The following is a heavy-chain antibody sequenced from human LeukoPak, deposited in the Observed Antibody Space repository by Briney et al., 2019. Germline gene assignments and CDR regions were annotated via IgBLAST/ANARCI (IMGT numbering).Heavy chain of an antibody. V-gene: IGHV1-69*04. Sequence: ASVKVSCKASGGTFSSYAISWVRQAPGQGLEWMGRIIPILGIANYAQKFQGRVTITADESTSTAYMELSSLRSEDTAVYYCARDEVATHYYYYGMDVWGQGTTVTVSS. CDR3: ARDEVATHYYYYGMDV. J-gene: IGHJ6*02. CDR1: GGTFSSYA. D-gene: IGHD2-15*01. CDR2: IIPILGIA.